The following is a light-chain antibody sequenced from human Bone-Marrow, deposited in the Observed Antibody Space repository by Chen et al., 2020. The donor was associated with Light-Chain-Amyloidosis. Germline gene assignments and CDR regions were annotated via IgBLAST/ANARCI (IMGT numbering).Light chain of an antibody. Sequence: SVLTQPPSASRTPGHRGTISCSGATSNIGINYVYWHQHFPGAAPNPLIHRNNPRPSGVPERCSASKAATSAFRAIGGLRYEEEADYYGAAGDVSRSGYVFGSGTKVIGL. CDR3: AAGDVSRSGYV. CDR2: RNN. CDR1: TSNIGINY. V-gene: IGLV1-47*01. J-gene: IGLJ1*01.